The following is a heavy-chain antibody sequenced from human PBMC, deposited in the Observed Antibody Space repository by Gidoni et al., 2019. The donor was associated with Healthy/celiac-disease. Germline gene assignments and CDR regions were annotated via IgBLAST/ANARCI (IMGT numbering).Heavy chain of an antibody. Sequence: EVQLLESGGGLVQPGGSLRLSCAASGFTFSSYAMSWVRQAPGKGPEWVSAISGSGGSTYYADSVKGRFTISRDNSKNTLYLQMNSLRAEDTAVYYCAKAPRSSGWYGGDYWGQGTLVTVSS. J-gene: IGHJ4*02. CDR1: GFTFSSYA. CDR3: AKAPRSSGWYGGDY. V-gene: IGHV3-23*01. D-gene: IGHD6-19*01. CDR2: ISGSGGST.